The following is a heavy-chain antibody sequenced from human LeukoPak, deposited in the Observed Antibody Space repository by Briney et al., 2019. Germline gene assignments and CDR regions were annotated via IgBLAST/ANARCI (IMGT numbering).Heavy chain of an antibody. Sequence: GESLKISCKGSGNSFTSYWIGWVRHVPGKGLEYMGIIYPGDSDTRYSPSFQGQVTISADKYISTAYLQWSSLKASDTAMYYCATLVGYGSFFDYWGQGTLVTVSS. CDR2: IYPGDSDT. V-gene: IGHV5-51*01. J-gene: IGHJ4*02. D-gene: IGHD3-10*01. CDR1: GNSFTSYW. CDR3: ATLVGYGSFFDY.